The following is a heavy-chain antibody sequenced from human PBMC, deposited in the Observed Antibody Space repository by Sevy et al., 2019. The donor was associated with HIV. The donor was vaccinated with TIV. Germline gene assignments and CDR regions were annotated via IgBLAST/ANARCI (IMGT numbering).Heavy chain of an antibody. Sequence: GGSLRLSCAASGFTFSSYAMSWVRQAQGKGLEWVSAISGSGGSTYYADSVKGRFTISRDNSKNTLYLQMNSLRAEDTAVYYCSKGLRGSGWYYFDYWGQGTLVTVSS. V-gene: IGHV3-23*01. CDR2: ISGSGGST. D-gene: IGHD6-19*01. J-gene: IGHJ4*02. CDR3: SKGLRGSGWYYFDY. CDR1: GFTFSSYA.